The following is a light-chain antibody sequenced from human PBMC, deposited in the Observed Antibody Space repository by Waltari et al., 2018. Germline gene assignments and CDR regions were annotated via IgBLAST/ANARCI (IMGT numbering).Light chain of an antibody. CDR3: QQYDNPTFT. Sequence: DVQLTQSPSSLSASVGDRVTVTCQASQDISKYLNWYQQKPGKATKLLIYEASNLETGVPSRFSGSGSGTDFTFTISSLQPEDTGIYYCQQYDNPTFTFGPGTKVNIK. V-gene: IGKV1-33*01. J-gene: IGKJ3*01. CDR2: EAS. CDR1: QDISKY.